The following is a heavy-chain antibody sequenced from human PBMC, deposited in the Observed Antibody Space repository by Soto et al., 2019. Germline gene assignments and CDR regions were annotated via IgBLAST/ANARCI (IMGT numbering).Heavy chain of an antibody. D-gene: IGHD2-21*01. V-gene: IGHV3-23*01. J-gene: IGHJ6*02. CDR2: ITASGGNT. CDR3: AKRLMNAKEV. Sequence: EVQLFESGGGLVQPGGSLRLSGTASGFNFRSYGMRWVRQAPGKGLEWVSGITASGGNTYYTDSVKGRFTISRDNSKNTLYLQMSGLRVEDTAVFHCAKRLMNAKEVWGQGTTVTVSS. CDR1: GFNFRSYG.